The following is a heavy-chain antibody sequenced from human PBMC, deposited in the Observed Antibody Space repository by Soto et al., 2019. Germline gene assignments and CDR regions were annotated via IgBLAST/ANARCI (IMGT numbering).Heavy chain of an antibody. V-gene: IGHV1-3*01. CDR3: ARVGYSSSWRTLGYWSDP. D-gene: IGHD6-13*01. CDR2: INAGNGNT. J-gene: IGHJ5*02. Sequence: ASVKVSCKASGYTFTSYAMHWVRQAPGQRLEWMGWINAGNGNTKYSQKFQGRVTITRDTSASTAYMELSSLRSEDTAVYYCARVGYSSSWRTLGYWSDPWGQRTLVTVSS. CDR1: GYTFTSYA.